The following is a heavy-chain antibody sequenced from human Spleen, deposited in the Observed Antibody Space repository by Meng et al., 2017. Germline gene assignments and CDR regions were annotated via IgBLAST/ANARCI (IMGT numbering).Heavy chain of an antibody. CDR2: ISYDGSNK. Sequence: GESLKISCAASGFTFSSYAMHWVRQAPGKGLEWVAVISYDGSNKYYADSVKGRFTISRDNSKNTLYLQMNSLRAEDTAVYYCAREVYYYGSGSYYERYVDYWGQGTLVTVSS. J-gene: IGHJ4*02. CDR1: GFTFSSYA. V-gene: IGHV3-30*01. D-gene: IGHD3-10*01. CDR3: AREVYYYGSGSYYERYVDY.